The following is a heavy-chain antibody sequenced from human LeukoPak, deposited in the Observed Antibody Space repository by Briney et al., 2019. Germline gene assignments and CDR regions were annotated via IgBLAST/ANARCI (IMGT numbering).Heavy chain of an antibody. CDR2: IYYSGST. CDR1: GGSISSYY. CDR3: ARGPQLLWFGELFSKYYYYGMDV. J-gene: IGHJ6*02. D-gene: IGHD3-10*01. Sequence: SETLSLTCTVSGGSISSYYWSWIRQPPGKGLEWIGYIYYSGSTNYNPSLKSRVTISVDTSKNQFSLKLSSVTAADTAVYYCARGPQLLWFGELFSKYYYYGMDVWGQGTTVTVSS. V-gene: IGHV4-59*12.